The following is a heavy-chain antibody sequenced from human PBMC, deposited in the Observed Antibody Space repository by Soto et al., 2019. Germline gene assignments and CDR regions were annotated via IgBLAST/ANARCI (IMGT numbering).Heavy chain of an antibody. J-gene: IGHJ4*02. V-gene: IGHV1-69*06. Sequence: VQLLQSGAEVKQPGASVKVSCKASGGTFSSHSINWVRQAPGQGLEWMGGIITLFGTANYAQNFQGRVTITADRSTSTAYMELNSLRSDDAALYYCARELGYGDFSAALLDWGQGTRVPVSS. CDR2: IITLFGTA. D-gene: IGHD4-17*01. CDR1: GGTFSSHS. CDR3: ARELGYGDFSAALLD.